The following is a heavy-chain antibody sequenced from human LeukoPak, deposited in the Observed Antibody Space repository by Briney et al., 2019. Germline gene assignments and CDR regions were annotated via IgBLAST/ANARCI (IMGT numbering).Heavy chain of an antibody. V-gene: IGHV3-9*01. D-gene: IGHD6-6*01. CDR1: GFTFDDYA. J-gene: IGHJ4*02. CDR2: ITWNNGFI. CDR3: AKVRSLSLAATEPLDY. Sequence: GGSLRLSCAASGFTFDDYAMHWVRQAPGKGLEWVSGITWNNGFIEYADSVKGRFTISRDNAKNSLILQMNSLRPEDTALYYCAKVRSLSLAATEPLDYWGQGTLVTVSS.